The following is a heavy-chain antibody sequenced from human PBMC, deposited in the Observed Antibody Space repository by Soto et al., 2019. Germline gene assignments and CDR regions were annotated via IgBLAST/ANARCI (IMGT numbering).Heavy chain of an antibody. V-gene: IGHV1-69*01. CDR3: ARDGGRHSGGIDY. Sequence: QVQLVQSGAEVKKPGSSVKVSCKASGGTFSSYSINWVRQATGQGLEWMGEIIPIFGTANYAQQFQGRVTITADESTSTAYMELSSLRSEDTAVYYCARDGGRHSGGIDYWGQGTLVTVSS. CDR2: IIPIFGTA. D-gene: IGHD1-26*01. J-gene: IGHJ4*02. CDR1: GGTFSSYS.